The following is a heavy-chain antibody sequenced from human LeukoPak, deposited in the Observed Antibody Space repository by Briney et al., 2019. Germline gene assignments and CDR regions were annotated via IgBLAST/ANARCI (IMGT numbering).Heavy chain of an antibody. J-gene: IGHJ6*03. V-gene: IGHV4-39*07. CDR2: IYYSGST. D-gene: IGHD2-15*01. CDR1: GGSISSSSYY. Sequence: SETLSLTCTVSGGSISSSSYYWGWIRQPPGKGLEWIGSIYYSGSTYYNPSLKSRVTISVDTSKNQFSLKLGSVTAADTAVYYCARGYCSGGSCYSYYYYNYMDVWGKGTTVTVSS. CDR3: ARGYCSGGSCYSYYYYNYMDV.